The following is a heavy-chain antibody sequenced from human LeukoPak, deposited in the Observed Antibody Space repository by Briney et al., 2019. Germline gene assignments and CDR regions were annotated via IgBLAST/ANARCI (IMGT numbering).Heavy chain of an antibody. J-gene: IGHJ4*02. CDR3: ARDILTGYYGWRNFDY. D-gene: IGHD3-9*01. CDR2: ISSSGSTI. Sequence: GGSLRLSCAASGFTFSSYWMSWVRQAPGKGLEWVSYISSSGSTIYYADSVKGRFTISRDNAKNSLYLQMNSLRAEDTAVYYCARDILTGYYGWRNFDYWGQGTLVTVSS. V-gene: IGHV3-48*04. CDR1: GFTFSSYW.